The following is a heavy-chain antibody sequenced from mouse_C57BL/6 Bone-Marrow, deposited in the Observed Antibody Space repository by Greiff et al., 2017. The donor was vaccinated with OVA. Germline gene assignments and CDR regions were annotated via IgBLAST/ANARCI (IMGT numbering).Heavy chain of an antibody. CDR2: ISSGGSYT. J-gene: IGHJ2*01. V-gene: IGHV5-6*01. D-gene: IGHD2-10*02. CDR3: ARYGNYLYYFDY. Sequence: VQLQQSGGDLVKPGGSLKLSCAASGFTFSSYGMSWVRQTPDKRLEWVATISSGGSYTYYPDSVKGRFTISRDNGKNTLYLQMSSLKSEDTAMYYCARYGNYLYYFDYWGQGTTLTVSS. CDR1: GFTFSSYG.